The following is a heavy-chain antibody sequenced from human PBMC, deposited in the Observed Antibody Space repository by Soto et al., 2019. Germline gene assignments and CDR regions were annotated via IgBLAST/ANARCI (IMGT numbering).Heavy chain of an antibody. J-gene: IGHJ5*02. Sequence: SETLSLTCAVYGGSFSGYYWSWIRQPPGKGLEFIGEINHSGGTNYNPSLRSRVTISVDTPKNQFSLNLSSVTAADTAVYYCARLRFYDSGRPFDPWGQGTLVTVSS. CDR3: ARLRFYDSGRPFDP. CDR2: INHSGGT. V-gene: IGHV4-34*01. CDR1: GGSFSGYY. D-gene: IGHD3-10*01.